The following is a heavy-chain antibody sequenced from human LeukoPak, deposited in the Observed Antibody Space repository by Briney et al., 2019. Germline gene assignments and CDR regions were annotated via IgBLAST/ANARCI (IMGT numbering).Heavy chain of an antibody. D-gene: IGHD1-1*01. CDR2: IDPSDSDT. J-gene: IGHJ4*02. Sequence: GESVPISCPGSGYSLTIYWISWVRQMPRQGLEWMGRIDPSDSDTNYSSSFQGHVTISADKSISTAYLQWSSLKASDTAMYYCARGTTGTTVDYWGQGTLVTVSS. CDR1: GYSLTIYW. CDR3: ARGTTGTTVDY. V-gene: IGHV5-10-1*01.